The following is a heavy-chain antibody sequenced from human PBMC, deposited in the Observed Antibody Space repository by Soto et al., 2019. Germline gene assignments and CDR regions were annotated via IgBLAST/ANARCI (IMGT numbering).Heavy chain of an antibody. CDR1: GFTFDDYA. CDR2: ISWNSGSI. V-gene: IGHV3-9*01. D-gene: IGHD4-17*01. J-gene: IGHJ3*02. Sequence: VQLVESGGGLVQPGRSLRLSCAASGFTFDDYAMHWVRQAPGKGLEWVSGISWNSGSIGYADSVKGRFTISRDNAKNSLYLQMNSLRAEDKALYYCGKDSNYGDSVGAFDIWGQGTMVTVSS. CDR3: GKDSNYGDSVGAFDI.